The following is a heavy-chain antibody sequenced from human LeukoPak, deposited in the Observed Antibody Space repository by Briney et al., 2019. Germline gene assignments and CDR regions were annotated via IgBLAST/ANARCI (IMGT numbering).Heavy chain of an antibody. CDR1: GYTFTSYG. D-gene: IGHD3-10*01. CDR2: ISAYNGNT. CDR3: ARDTPRITMVRGVITNNWFDP. Sequence: ASVKVSCKASGYTFTSYGISWVRQAPGQGLEWMGWISAYNGNTNYAQKLQGRVTMTTDTSTSTAYMVLRSLRSDDTAVYYCARDTPRITMVRGVITNNWFDPWGQGTLVTVSS. V-gene: IGHV1-18*01. J-gene: IGHJ5*02.